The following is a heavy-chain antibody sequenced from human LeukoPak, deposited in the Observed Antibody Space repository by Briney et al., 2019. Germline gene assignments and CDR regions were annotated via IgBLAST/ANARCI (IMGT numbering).Heavy chain of an antibody. J-gene: IGHJ4*02. D-gene: IGHD5-24*01. Sequence: SETLSLTCAVYGGSFSGYYWSWIRQPPGKGLEWIGEINHSGSTNYNPSLKSRVTISVDTSKNQFSLKLGSVTAADTAVYYCAKTPGGLHPFDYWGQGTLVTVSS. CDR1: GGSFSGYY. CDR3: AKTPGGLHPFDY. V-gene: IGHV4-34*01. CDR2: INHSGST.